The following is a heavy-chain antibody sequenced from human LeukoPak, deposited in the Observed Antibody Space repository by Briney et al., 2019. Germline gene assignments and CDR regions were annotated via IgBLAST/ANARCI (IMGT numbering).Heavy chain of an antibody. CDR3: AKAQYSGYEWDAFDI. J-gene: IGHJ3*02. Sequence: SGGSLRLSCAASGFIFSNHGMIGVRHAPGKGREGVSAIRGRCCSTYYTDSVKGRFTISRDNSKKTLYMQMKSMRAEDKAVYYCAKAQYSGYEWDAFDIWGQGTMVTVSS. CDR1: GFIFSNHG. D-gene: IGHD5-12*01. CDR2: IRGRCCST. V-gene: IGHV3-23*01.